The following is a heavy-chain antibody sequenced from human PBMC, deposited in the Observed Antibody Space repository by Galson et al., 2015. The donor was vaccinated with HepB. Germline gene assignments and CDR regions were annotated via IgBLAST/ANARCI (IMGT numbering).Heavy chain of an antibody. D-gene: IGHD3-22*01. J-gene: IGHJ4*02. CDR1: GFTFRSYA. CDR3: AMSSGYYSPTLGY. CDR2: ISYDGSNK. V-gene: IGHV3-30-3*01. Sequence: SLRLSCAASGFTFRSYAMHWARQAPGKGLEWVAVISYDGSNKSYADSVRGRFTTSRDNSKNTLYLHMNSLRAEDTAVYYCAMSSGYYSPTLGYWGQGTLVTVSS.